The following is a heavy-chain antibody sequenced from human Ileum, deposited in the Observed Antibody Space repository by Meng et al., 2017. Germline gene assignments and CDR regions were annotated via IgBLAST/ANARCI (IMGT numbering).Heavy chain of an antibody. D-gene: IGHD3-10*01. J-gene: IGHJ5*02. Sequence: QVQLQESGPGLVKPSGTLSLTCAVAGGSISNGKWWSWVRQPPGKGLEWIGEISQSGTTNYYPSLNSRVSISLDKANNHLSLTLTSVTVADTAVYYCATYGSGFTPPLDPWGQGILVTVSS. CDR3: ATYGSGFTPPLDP. CDR2: ISQSGTT. CDR1: GGSISNGKW. V-gene: IGHV4-4*02.